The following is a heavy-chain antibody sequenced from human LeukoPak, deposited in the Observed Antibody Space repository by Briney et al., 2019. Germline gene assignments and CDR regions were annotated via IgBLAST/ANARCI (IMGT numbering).Heavy chain of an antibody. CDR2: IDPNSGGT. Sequence: ASVKVSCKASGYTFTGYYLHWVRQAPGQGLEWMGWIDPNSGGTNYAQKFRGRVIMTRDTSISTAYMELSRLRSDDTAVYYCARDHVGRWADIYGDLDYWGQGTLVTVSS. D-gene: IGHD4-17*01. CDR1: GYTFTGYY. CDR3: ARDHVGRWADIYGDLDY. J-gene: IGHJ4*02. V-gene: IGHV1-2*02.